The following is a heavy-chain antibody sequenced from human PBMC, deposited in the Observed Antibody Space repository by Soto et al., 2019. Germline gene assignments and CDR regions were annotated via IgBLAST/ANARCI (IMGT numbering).Heavy chain of an antibody. V-gene: IGHV1-69*13. J-gene: IGHJ6*02. CDR3: ANPSYMEGLLGYYGMDV. D-gene: IGHD1-26*01. Sequence: GASVKVSCKASGGTFSSYAISWVRQAPGQGLEWMGGIIPIFGTANYAQKFQGRVTITADESTSTAYMELSSLRSEDTAVYYCANPSYMEGLLGYYGMDVWGQGITVTVSS. CDR2: IIPIFGTA. CDR1: GGTFSSYA.